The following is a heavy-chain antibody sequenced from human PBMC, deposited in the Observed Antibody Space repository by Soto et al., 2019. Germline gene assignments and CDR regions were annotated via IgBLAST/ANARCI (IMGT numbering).Heavy chain of an antibody. Sequence: SETLSLTCSVSGASIRSGGFYWSWLRQSPGKGLEWIGHIYYTGSTFVSPSLKGRLTISLDTSKNQFSLDLSSVTAADTAMYYCARIEMASIKWGRGALVTVSS. CDR3: ARIEMASIK. CDR1: GASIRSGGFY. J-gene: IGHJ4*02. D-gene: IGHD5-12*01. V-gene: IGHV4-31*03. CDR2: IYYTGST.